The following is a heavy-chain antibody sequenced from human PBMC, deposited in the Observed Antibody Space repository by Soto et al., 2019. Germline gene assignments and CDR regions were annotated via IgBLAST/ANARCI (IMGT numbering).Heavy chain of an antibody. CDR1: GGSVSSGNYY. D-gene: IGHD3-22*01. Sequence: EILSLTCAVSGGSVSSGNYYWSWLRQPPGKGLEWIGYVYYTGCTNYNPSLNSRVTISVDTSKNQFSLRLSSVTAADTAVYFCARAIHDYDTTGYLSFDYWGRGTLVTVSA. J-gene: IGHJ4*02. CDR2: VYYTGCT. V-gene: IGHV4-61*01. CDR3: ARAIHDYDTTGYLSFDY.